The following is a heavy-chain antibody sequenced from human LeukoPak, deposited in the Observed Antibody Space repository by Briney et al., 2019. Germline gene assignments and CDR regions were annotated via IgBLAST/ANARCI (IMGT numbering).Heavy chain of an antibody. V-gene: IGHV3-23*01. CDR1: GFTFSSYA. D-gene: IGHD1-26*01. J-gene: IGHJ4*02. CDR3: ARDSGSYGDLDY. CDR2: ISGSGGST. Sequence: GGSLRLSCAASGFTFSSYAMSWVRQAPGKGLEWVSAISGSGGSTYYADSVKGRFTISRDNSNNILHLQMNSVGSEDAATYYCARDSGSYGDLDYWGQGTLVIVS.